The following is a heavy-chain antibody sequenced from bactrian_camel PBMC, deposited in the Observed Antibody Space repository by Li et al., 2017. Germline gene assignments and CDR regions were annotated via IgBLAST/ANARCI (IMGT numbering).Heavy chain of an antibody. J-gene: IGHJ4*01. CDR3: AADVSLSCGTDYDVPGWY. CDR1: DTAYSSYC. V-gene: IGHV3S6*01. D-gene: IGHD2*01. Sequence: HVQLVESGGDSVQAGGFLKLSCSASDTAYSSYCLAWFRQAPGQEREGVAGIDSDGRTTYADSVNSRFIISYDNVKNTLYLQMNSLKPDDTAMYYCAADVSLSCGTDYDVPGWYWGQGTQVTVS. CDR2: IDSDGRT.